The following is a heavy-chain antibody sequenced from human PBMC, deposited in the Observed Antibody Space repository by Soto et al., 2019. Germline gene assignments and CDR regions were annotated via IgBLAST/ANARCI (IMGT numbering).Heavy chain of an antibody. V-gene: IGHV3-21*01. CDR1: GFIFSSYS. CDR2: ISSSSSYI. J-gene: IGHJ3*02. CDR3: ARDYYDSSGSYAFDI. Sequence: EVQLVESGGGLVQPGGSLRLSCAASGFIFSSYSMNWVRQAPGKGLEWVSSISSSSSYIYYADSVKGRFTISRDNAKNSLYLQMNSLRAEDTAVYYCARDYYDSSGSYAFDIWGQGTMVTVSS. D-gene: IGHD3-22*01.